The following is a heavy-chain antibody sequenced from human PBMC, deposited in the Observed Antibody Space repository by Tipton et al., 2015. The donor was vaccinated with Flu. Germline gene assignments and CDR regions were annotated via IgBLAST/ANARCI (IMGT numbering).Heavy chain of an antibody. Sequence: GSLRLSCAASGFTFSRYAMSWVRQAPGKGLEWVSAVSGGGGTRYFADSVKGRFTISRDNIKNTLYLQMNSLRAEDTAVYYCAKVIPEYVAGLDYRGQGTLVTVSS. V-gene: IGHV3-23*01. J-gene: IGHJ4*02. D-gene: IGHD6-19*01. CDR3: AKVIPEYVAGLDY. CDR2: VSGGGGTR. CDR1: GFTFSRYA.